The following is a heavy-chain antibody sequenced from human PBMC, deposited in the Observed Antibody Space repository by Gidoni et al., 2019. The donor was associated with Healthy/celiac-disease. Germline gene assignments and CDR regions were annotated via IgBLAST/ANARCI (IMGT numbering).Heavy chain of an antibody. CDR3: ARDSYGDYGFDY. D-gene: IGHD4-17*01. Sequence: QVQLQESGPGLVKPSKTLSLTCTVSGGSISSGGYYWSWIRQHPGKGLEWIGYIYYSGSTYYNPSLKIRVTISVDTSKNQFSLKLSSVTAADTAVYYCARDSYGDYGFDYWGQGTLVTVSS. CDR2: IYYSGST. V-gene: IGHV4-31*03. J-gene: IGHJ4*02. CDR1: GGSISSGGYY.